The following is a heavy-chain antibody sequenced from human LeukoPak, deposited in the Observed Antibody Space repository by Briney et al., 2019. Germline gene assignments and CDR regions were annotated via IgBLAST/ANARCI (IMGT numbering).Heavy chain of an antibody. CDR3: ARMSGYCSRTSRYTPPFDY. CDR2: IKQDGSKE. D-gene: IGHD2-2*02. Sequence: GGSLRLSXAASGFTFRRYWTRWVRQAPGKGLEGVANIKQDGSKEYYGEYVKRRFTIPRDNAKNSLYLQMNSLRAEDTAVYCCARMSGYCSRTSRYTPPFDYWGQGTLVTVSS. CDR1: GFTFRRYW. J-gene: IGHJ4*02. V-gene: IGHV3-7*01.